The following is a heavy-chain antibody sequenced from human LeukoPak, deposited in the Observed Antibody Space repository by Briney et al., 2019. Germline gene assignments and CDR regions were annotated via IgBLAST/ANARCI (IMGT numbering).Heavy chain of an antibody. J-gene: IGHJ4*02. CDR1: GFTFSSYA. CDR2: ISYDGSNK. Sequence: GRSLRLSCAASGFTFSSYAMHWVRQAPGKGLGWVAVISYDGSNKYYADSVKGRFTISRDNSKNTLYLQMNSLRAEDTAVYYCARDDTPVIVVVTAAVDYWGQGTLVTVSS. D-gene: IGHD2-21*02. V-gene: IGHV3-30-3*01. CDR3: ARDDTPVIVVVTAAVDY.